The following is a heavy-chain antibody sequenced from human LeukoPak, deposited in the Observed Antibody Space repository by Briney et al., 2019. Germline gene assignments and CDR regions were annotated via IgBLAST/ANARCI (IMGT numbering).Heavy chain of an antibody. V-gene: IGHV4-31*03. CDR2: IYYGGST. CDR1: GGSISSGGYY. J-gene: IGHJ4*02. Sequence: SQTLSLTCTVSGGSISSGGYYWSWIRQHPGKGLEWIGYIYYGGSTYYNPSLKSRVTISVDTSKNQFSLKLSSVTAADTAVYYCARLPHSGSYLHSTSVAGPIDYWGQGTLVTVSS. CDR3: ARLPHSGSYLHSTSVAGPIDY. D-gene: IGHD3-10*01.